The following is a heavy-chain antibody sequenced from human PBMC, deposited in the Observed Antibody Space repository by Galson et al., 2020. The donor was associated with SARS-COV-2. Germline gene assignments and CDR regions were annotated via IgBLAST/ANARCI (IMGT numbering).Heavy chain of an antibody. V-gene: IGHV1-24*01. J-gene: IGHJ6*02. CDR1: GYTLTELS. Sequence: ASVKISCKVSGYTLTELSMHWVRQAPGKGLEWMGGFDPEDGETIYAQKFQGRVTMTEDTSTDTAYMELSSLRSEDTAVYYCATGFVVRGVITQYYYYYGMDVWGQWTTVTVSS. CDR2: FDPEDGET. CDR3: ATGFVVRGVITQYYYYYGMDV. D-gene: IGHD3-10*01.